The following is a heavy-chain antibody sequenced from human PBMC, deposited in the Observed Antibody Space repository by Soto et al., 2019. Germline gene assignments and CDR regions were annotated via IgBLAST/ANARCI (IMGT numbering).Heavy chain of an antibody. CDR3: ARDRFVVVPAAMPGNWFDP. Sequence: GGSLRLSCAASGFTFSSYSMNWVRQAPGKGLEWVSYISSSSSTIYYAYSGKGRFTIYRDNAKRSLYLQMNSLRAEDTAVYYCARDRFVVVPAAMPGNWFDPWGQGTLVTVSS. J-gene: IGHJ5*02. CDR2: ISSSSSTI. V-gene: IGHV3-48*04. D-gene: IGHD2-2*01. CDR1: GFTFSSYS.